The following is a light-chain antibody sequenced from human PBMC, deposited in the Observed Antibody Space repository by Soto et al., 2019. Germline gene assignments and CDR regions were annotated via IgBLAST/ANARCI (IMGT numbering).Light chain of an antibody. CDR2: VAS. V-gene: IGKV1-39*01. J-gene: IGKJ4*01. CDR3: QQSSSTPQT. CDR1: HSISNY. Sequence: DIQMTQSPSSLSASVGDRVTITCRATHSISNYLNWYQQKPGKAPKLLINVASTLQSGVPSRFSGSGSGTDFTLAISSLQPEDFATYYCQQSSSTPQTFGGGTRVEIK.